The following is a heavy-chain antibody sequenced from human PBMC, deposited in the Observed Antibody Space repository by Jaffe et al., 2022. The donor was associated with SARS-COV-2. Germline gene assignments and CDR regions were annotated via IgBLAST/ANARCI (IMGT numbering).Heavy chain of an antibody. Sequence: QVQLVESGGGVVQPGRSLRLSCAASGFTFSSYGMHWVRQAPGKGLEWVAVIWYDGSNKYYADSVKGRFTISRDNSKNTLYLQMNSLRAEDTAVYYCARSEYYYDSSGYSLGAFDIWGQGTMVTVSS. V-gene: IGHV3-33*01. D-gene: IGHD3-22*01. CDR3: ARSEYYYDSSGYSLGAFDI. CDR1: GFTFSSYG. J-gene: IGHJ3*02. CDR2: IWYDGSNK.